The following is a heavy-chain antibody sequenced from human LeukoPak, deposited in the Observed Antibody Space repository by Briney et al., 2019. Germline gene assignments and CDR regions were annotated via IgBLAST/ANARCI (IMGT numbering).Heavy chain of an antibody. J-gene: IGHJ4*02. Sequence: SETLSLTCTVSGASISSYSWSWIRQPPGKGLEWIAYIYYSGSTNYNPSLKSRVTISVDTSKNQFSLKLSSVTAADTAVYYCASGGGDYGFDYWGQGTLVTVSS. CDR3: ASGGGDYGFDY. CDR1: GASISSYS. V-gene: IGHV4-59*01. D-gene: IGHD4-17*01. CDR2: IYYSGST.